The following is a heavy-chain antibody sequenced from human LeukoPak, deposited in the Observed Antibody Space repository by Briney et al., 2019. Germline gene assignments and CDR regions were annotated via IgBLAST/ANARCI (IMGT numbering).Heavy chain of an antibody. CDR3: ARSPEVDCSSTSCPPHNWFDP. Sequence: ASVRACCKAFQRTDSTSAIISLRQAPGQGLEWMGGIIPIFGTANYAQKFQGRVTITADESTSTAYMELSSLRSEDTAVYYCARSPEVDCSSTSCPPHNWFDPWGQGTLVTVSS. J-gene: IGHJ5*02. CDR2: IIPIFGTA. V-gene: IGHV1-69*13. CDR1: QRTDSTSA. D-gene: IGHD2-2*01.